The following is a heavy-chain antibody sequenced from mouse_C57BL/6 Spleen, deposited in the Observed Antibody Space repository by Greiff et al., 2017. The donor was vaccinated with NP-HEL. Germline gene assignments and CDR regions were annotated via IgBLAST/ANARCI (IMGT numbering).Heavy chain of an antibody. D-gene: IGHD1-1*01. CDR1: GYTFTGYW. V-gene: IGHV1-9*01. CDR2: ILPGSGST. Sequence: QVQLQQSGAELMKPGASVTLSCKATGYTFTGYWIEWVKQRPGHGLEWIGEILPGSGSTNYNEKFKGKATFTADTSSNTAYMQLSSLTTEDSDIYYCARAGTLLRYGYFDVWGTGTTVTVSS. CDR3: ARAGTLLRYGYFDV. J-gene: IGHJ1*03.